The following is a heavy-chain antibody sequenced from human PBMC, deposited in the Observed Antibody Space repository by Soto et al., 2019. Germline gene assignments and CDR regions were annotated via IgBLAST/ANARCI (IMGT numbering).Heavy chain of an antibody. J-gene: IGHJ4*02. CDR2: IYYSGRT. V-gene: IGHV4-31*03. Sequence: KPSETLSLTCNVSGGSINSAGYYWSWIRQHPGKGLEWIGYIYYSGRTYYNPSLKSRVSISVDTSKNQFSLKLSSVTAADTAVYYCAGVQTLFGIITVFDYWGQGTLVTVSS. CDR1: GGSINSAGYY. D-gene: IGHD3-3*01. CDR3: AGVQTLFGIITVFDY.